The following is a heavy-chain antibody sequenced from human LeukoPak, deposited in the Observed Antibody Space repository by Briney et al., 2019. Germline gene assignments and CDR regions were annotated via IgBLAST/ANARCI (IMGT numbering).Heavy chain of an antibody. CDR3: TRDRSTSGSQNY. J-gene: IGHJ4*02. Sequence: ASVKVSCNTSGYTFTSYGIGWVRQAPGQGLEWMAWIYSGNTNYAQNLQGRVTVTTDTSTTTAYMELRSLRSDDTAVYYCTRDRSTSGSQNYWGQGTLVTVSS. D-gene: IGHD1-26*01. V-gene: IGHV1-18*01. CDR1: GYTFTSYG. CDR2: IYSGNT.